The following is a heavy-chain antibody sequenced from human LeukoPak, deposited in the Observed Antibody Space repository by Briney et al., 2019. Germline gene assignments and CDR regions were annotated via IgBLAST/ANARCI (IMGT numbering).Heavy chain of an antibody. Sequence: PSETLSLTCAVSGGSISSGGYSWSWIRQPPGKGLEWIGYIYHSGSTYYNPSLKSRVTISVDTSKNQFSLKLSSVTAADTAVYYCARKPFTMIVARNYFDYWGQGTLVTVSS. V-gene: IGHV4-30-2*01. CDR1: GGSISSGGYS. CDR3: ARKPFTMIVARNYFDY. J-gene: IGHJ4*02. D-gene: IGHD3-22*01. CDR2: IYHSGST.